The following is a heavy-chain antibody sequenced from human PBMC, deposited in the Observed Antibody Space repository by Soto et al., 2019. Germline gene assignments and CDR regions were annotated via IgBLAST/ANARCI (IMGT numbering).Heavy chain of an antibody. Sequence: GASVKVSCMASGGTFSSYAISWVRQAPGQGLEWLGGIIPIFGTANYAQKFQGRVTITADESTRTAYMELSSLRSEDTAVYYCARDYTRLRFLDNHGMEVWGQGTTVTVSS. CDR2: IIPIFGTA. CDR3: ARDYTRLRFLDNHGMEV. D-gene: IGHD3-3*01. CDR1: GGTFSSYA. V-gene: IGHV1-69*13. J-gene: IGHJ6*01.